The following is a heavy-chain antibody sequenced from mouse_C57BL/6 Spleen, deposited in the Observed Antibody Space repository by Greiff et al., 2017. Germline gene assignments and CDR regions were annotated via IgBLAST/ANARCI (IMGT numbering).Heavy chain of an antibody. V-gene: IGHV3-6*01. D-gene: IGHD1-1*01. CDR1: GYSITSGYY. CDR3: ARDYYGSRFDY. CDR2: ISYDGSN. J-gene: IGHJ2*01. Sequence: EVKLQESGPGLVKPSQSLSLSCSVTGYSITSGYYWNWIRQFPGNQLEWMGYISYDGSNNYNPSLKNRISITRDTSKNQFFLKLKSVTTEDTATYYCARDYYGSRFDYWGQGTTLTVSS.